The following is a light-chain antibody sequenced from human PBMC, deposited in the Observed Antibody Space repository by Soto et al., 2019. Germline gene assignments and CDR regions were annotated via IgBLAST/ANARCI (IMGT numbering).Light chain of an antibody. CDR2: DAS. CDR1: QSISSW. CDR3: QQYNSYWGT. Sequence: DIQMTQSPSTLSASVGDRVTITCRASQSISSWLAWYQQKPGKAPKLLIYDASSLESGVPSRFSGSGSGTEFTLTISSLQPDDFATYYCQQYNSYWGTFGQGTQVEIK. V-gene: IGKV1-5*01. J-gene: IGKJ1*01.